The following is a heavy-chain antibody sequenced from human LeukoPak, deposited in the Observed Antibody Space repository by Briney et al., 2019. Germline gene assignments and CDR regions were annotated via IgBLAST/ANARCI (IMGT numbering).Heavy chain of an antibody. CDR2: ISAYNGNT. D-gene: IGHD2-2*01. J-gene: IGHJ4*02. CDR3: ARDRAKSIVVVPAGY. CDR1: GYTFTSYG. V-gene: IGHV1-18*01. Sequence: ASVKVSCKASGYTFTSYGISWVRQAPGQGLEWMGWISAYNGNTNYAQKLQGRVTMTTDTSTSTAYKELRSLRSDDTAVYYCARDRAKSIVVVPAGYWGQGTLVTVSS.